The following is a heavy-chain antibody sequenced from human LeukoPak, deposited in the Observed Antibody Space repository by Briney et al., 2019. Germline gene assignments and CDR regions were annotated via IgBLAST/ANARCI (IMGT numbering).Heavy chain of an antibody. CDR3: ARGGLEWLSY. CDR1: GFTFSSYS. J-gene: IGHJ4*02. V-gene: IGHV3-48*02. D-gene: IGHD6-19*01. CDR2: ISSSSSPI. Sequence: PGGSLRLSRAASGFTFSSYSMNWVRQAPGEGLEWVSFISSSSSPIYYADSVKGRFTISRDNAKNSVYLQMNSLRDEDTAVYYCARGGLEWLSYWGQGTLVTVSS.